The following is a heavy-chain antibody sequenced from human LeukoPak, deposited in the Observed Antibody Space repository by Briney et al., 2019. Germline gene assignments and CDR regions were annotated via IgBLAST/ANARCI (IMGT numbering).Heavy chain of an antibody. CDR3: AIDAPYSSSWYSEYFQH. CDR2: TSSSSSTI. CDR1: GFTFSSYS. D-gene: IGHD6-13*01. Sequence: GGSLRLSCAASGFTFSSYSMNWVRQAPGKGLEWVSYTSSSSSTIYYADSVKGRFTISRDNAKNSLYLQMNSLRAEDTAVYYCAIDAPYSSSWYSEYFQHWGQGTLVTVSS. J-gene: IGHJ1*01. V-gene: IGHV3-48*04.